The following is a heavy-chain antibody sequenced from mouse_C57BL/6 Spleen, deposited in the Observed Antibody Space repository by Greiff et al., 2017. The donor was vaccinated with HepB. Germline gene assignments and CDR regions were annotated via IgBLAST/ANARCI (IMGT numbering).Heavy chain of an antibody. CDR1: GFTFSDYG. CDR2: ISSGSSTI. CDR3: ARLWSWYFDV. Sequence: EVKLMESGGGLVKPGGSLKLSCAASGFTFSDYGMHWVRQAPEKGLEWVAYISSGSSTIYYADTVKGRFTISRDNAKNTLFLQMTSLRSEDTAMYYCARLWSWYFDVWGTGTTVTVSS. V-gene: IGHV5-17*01. D-gene: IGHD1-1*02. J-gene: IGHJ1*03.